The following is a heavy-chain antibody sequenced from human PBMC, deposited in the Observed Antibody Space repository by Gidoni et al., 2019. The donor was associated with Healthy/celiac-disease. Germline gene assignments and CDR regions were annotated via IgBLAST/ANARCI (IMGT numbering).Heavy chain of an antibody. CDR1: GGSFSGYY. V-gene: IGHV4-34*01. Sequence: QVQLQQWGAGLLKPSETLSLTCAVYGGSFSGYYWSWIRQPPGKGLEWIGEINHSGSTNYNPSLKSRVTISVDTSKNQFSLKLSSVTAADTAVYYCARGPYSIAAQRKNLGRKYGMDVWGQGTTVTVSS. CDR2: INHSGST. J-gene: IGHJ6*02. D-gene: IGHD6-13*01. CDR3: ARGPYSIAAQRKNLGRKYGMDV.